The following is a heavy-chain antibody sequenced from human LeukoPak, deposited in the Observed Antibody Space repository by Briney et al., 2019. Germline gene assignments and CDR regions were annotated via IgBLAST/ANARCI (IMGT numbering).Heavy chain of an antibody. CDR2: ISSSGTGI. V-gene: IGHV3-48*03. D-gene: IGHD2-2*01. J-gene: IGHJ5*02. CDR3: ATLSST. CDR1: GFTFSSYV. Sequence: PGGSLRLSCAASGFTFSSYVMNWVRQAPGKGLEWVAYISSSGTGIYYADSVKGRFTISRDNAKNSLYLQMNSLRAEDTAVYYCATLSSTWGQGTLVTVSS.